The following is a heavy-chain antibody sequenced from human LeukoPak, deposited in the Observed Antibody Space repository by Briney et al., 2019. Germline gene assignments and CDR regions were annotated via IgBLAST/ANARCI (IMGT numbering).Heavy chain of an antibody. J-gene: IGHJ5*02. D-gene: IGHD3-9*01. CDR3: ARIETRLRYFDTPLGFDP. Sequence: GGSLRLSCAASGFTFSSYSMNWVRQAPGKGLEWVSSISSSSSYIYYADSVKGRFTISRDNAKNSLYLQMNSLRAEDTAVYYCARIETRLRYFDTPLGFDPWGQGTLVTVSS. CDR2: ISSSSSYI. CDR1: GFTFSSYS. V-gene: IGHV3-21*01.